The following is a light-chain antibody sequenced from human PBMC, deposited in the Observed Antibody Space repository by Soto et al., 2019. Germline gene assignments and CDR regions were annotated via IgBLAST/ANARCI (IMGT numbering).Light chain of an antibody. CDR2: DAS. Sequence: DIQMTQSPSTLSASVGDRVTLTCRASQSVSDWLAWYQQKPGKAPKLLIYDASTLETGGPSRFSGSGSQTEFTLTITSLQPDDFATYFCQQYNTVGITFGPGTTVDV. CDR1: QSVSDW. V-gene: IGKV1-5*01. CDR3: QQYNTVGIT. J-gene: IGKJ3*01.